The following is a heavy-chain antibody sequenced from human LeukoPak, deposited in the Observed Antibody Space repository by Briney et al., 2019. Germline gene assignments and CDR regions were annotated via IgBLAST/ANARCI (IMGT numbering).Heavy chain of an antibody. Sequence: PGGSLRLSCAASGFTFSNYGMHWVRQAPGKGLEWVAFIRYDGSNKYYVDSVKGRFTISRDNSKNTLYLQMNSLRAEDTAVYYCARGGRYCSSTSCYNNYWGQGTLVTVSS. J-gene: IGHJ4*02. CDR1: GFTFSNYG. CDR3: ARGGRYCSSTSCYNNY. D-gene: IGHD2-2*02. V-gene: IGHV3-30*02. CDR2: IRYDGSNK.